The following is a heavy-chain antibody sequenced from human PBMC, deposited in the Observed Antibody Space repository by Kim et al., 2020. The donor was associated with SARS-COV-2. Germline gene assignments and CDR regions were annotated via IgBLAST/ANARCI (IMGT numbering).Heavy chain of an antibody. J-gene: IGHJ4*02. Sequence: GGSLRLSCAASGFTFSSYAMSWVRQAPGKGLEWVSAISGSGGSTYYADSVKGRFTISRDNSKNTLYLQMNSLRAEDTAVYYCAKDLTRGYYDILTGSGFDYWGQGTLV. CDR3: AKDLTRGYYDILTGSGFDY. V-gene: IGHV3-23*01. CDR1: GFTFSSYA. CDR2: ISGSGGST. D-gene: IGHD3-9*01.